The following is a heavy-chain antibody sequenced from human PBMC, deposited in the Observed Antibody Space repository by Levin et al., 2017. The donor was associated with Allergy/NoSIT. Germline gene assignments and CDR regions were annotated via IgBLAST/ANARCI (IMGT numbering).Heavy chain of an antibody. J-gene: IGHJ3*02. CDR1: GYTFTNYY. Sequence: GESLKISCKASGYTFTNYYMHWVRQAPGQGLEWMGIINPSGGSTDYAQKFQGRVTVTWDTSTTTVYMELSGLRSEDTAVFYCAREVRLAVAGTSAFDIWGQGTLVTVSS. D-gene: IGHD6-19*01. V-gene: IGHV1-46*01. CDR2: INPSGGST. CDR3: AREVRLAVAGTSAFDI.